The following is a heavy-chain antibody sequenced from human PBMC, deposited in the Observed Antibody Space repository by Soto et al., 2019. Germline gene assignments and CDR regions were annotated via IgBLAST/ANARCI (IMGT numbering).Heavy chain of an antibody. V-gene: IGHV1-2*04. CDR1: GYTFTGYY. J-gene: IGHJ4*02. D-gene: IGHD3-16*02. Sequence: ASVKVSCKASGYTFTGYYMHWVRQAPGQGLEWMGWINPNSGGTNYAQKFQGWVTMTRDTSISTAYMELSRLRSDDTAVYYCARGGMITFGGVIVIPGLYYFDYWGQGTLVTVSS. CDR3: ARGGMITFGGVIVIPGLYYFDY. CDR2: INPNSGGT.